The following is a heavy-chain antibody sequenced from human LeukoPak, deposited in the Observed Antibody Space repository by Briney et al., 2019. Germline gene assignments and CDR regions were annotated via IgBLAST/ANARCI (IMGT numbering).Heavy chain of an antibody. CDR3: ASSLGYCSGGSCHFDY. D-gene: IGHD2-15*01. J-gene: IGHJ4*02. CDR1: GYRFTSYW. Sequence: GESLKISCKCSGYRFTSYWIGWVRQMPGKGLDWMGIIYPGDSDTRYSPSFQGQVTISADKSISTAYLQWSSLKASDTAMYYCASSLGYCSGGSCHFDYWGQGTVVTVSS. CDR2: IYPGDSDT. V-gene: IGHV5-51*01.